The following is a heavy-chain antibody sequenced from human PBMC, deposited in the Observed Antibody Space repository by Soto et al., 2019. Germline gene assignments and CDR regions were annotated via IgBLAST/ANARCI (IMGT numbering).Heavy chain of an antibody. D-gene: IGHD3-3*01. V-gene: IGHV4-59*01. CDR3: ARVGYYDFWSGYYFYFDY. CDR1: GGSISSYY. CDR2: IYYSGNT. J-gene: IGHJ4*02. Sequence: SETLSLTCTVSGGSISSYYWSWIRQPPGKGLEWIGYIYYSGNTNYNPSLKSRVTISVDTSKNQFSLKPSSVTTADTAVYYCARVGYYDFWSGYYFYFDYWGQGTLVTVSS.